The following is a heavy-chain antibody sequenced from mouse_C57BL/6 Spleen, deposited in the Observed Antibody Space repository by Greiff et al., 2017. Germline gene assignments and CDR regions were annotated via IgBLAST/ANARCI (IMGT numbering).Heavy chain of an antibody. CDR1: GYAFSSSW. J-gene: IGHJ4*01. D-gene: IGHD1-3*01. CDR3: AREVALMDY. V-gene: IGHV1-82*01. CDR2: IYPGDGDT. Sequence: QVQLQQSGPELVKPGASVKISCKASGYAFSSSWMNWVKQRPGKGLEWIGRIYPGDGDTNYNGKFKGKATLTADKSSSTAYMQLSSLTSEDSAVYFCAREVALMDYWGQGTSVTVSA.